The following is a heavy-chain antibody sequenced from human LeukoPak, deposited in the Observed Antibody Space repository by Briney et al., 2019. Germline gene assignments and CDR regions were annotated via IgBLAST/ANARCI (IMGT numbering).Heavy chain of an antibody. Sequence: GGSLRLSCAASGITVSSSYLSWVRQAPGKGLEWVSLIYSGGSTYYADSAKGRFTVSRDNSKNTLYLQMDSLRAEDTAVYYCARAFGYDWRLDYWGQGTLVTVSS. D-gene: IGHD5-12*01. CDR1: GITVSSSY. J-gene: IGHJ4*02. V-gene: IGHV3-53*01. CDR3: ARAFGYDWRLDY. CDR2: IYSGGST.